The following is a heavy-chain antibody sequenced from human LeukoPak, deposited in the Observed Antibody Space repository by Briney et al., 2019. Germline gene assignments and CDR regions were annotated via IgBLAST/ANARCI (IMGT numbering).Heavy chain of an antibody. CDR3: AREDDYGDLRDSYYFDY. D-gene: IGHD4-17*01. Sequence: PGGSLRLSCAASGLTFSSCSMNWVRQAPGKGLEWVSYISSSSSTIYYADSVKGRFTISRDNAKNSLYLQMNSLRAEDTAVYYCAREDDYGDLRDSYYFDYWGQGTLVTVSS. CDR2: ISSSSSTI. J-gene: IGHJ4*02. CDR1: GLTFSSCS. V-gene: IGHV3-48*01.